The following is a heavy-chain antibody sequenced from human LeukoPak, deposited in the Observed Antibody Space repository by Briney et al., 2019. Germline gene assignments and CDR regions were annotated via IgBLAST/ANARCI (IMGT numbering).Heavy chain of an antibody. J-gene: IGHJ4*02. CDR2: IYTSGST. CDR1: GGSISSGSYY. Sequence: SQTLSLTCTVSGGSISSGSYYWSWIRQPAGKGLEWIGRIYTSGSTNYNPSLKSRVTISVDTSKNQFSLRLSSVTAADTAVYYCARNNPPYFDYWGQGTLVIVSS. V-gene: IGHV4-61*02. CDR3: ARNNPPYFDY. D-gene: IGHD1/OR15-1a*01.